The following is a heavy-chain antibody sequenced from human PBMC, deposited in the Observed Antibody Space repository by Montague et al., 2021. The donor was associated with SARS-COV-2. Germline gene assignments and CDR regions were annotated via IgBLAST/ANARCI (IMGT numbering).Heavy chain of an antibody. CDR2: VKHPGGT. D-gene: IGHD2-15*01. CDR1: GGSFTGYS. J-gene: IGHJ4*02. CDR3: ARPVSSSWHRFES. V-gene: IGHV4-34*01. Sequence: SETLSLTCAVDGGSFTGYSWNWIRQPPGKGLEWIGEVKHPGGTNYNPSLKSRVTISIVMSKNQFSLNLESVTAAGTAVYYCARPVSSSWHRFESWGQGTLVTVSS.